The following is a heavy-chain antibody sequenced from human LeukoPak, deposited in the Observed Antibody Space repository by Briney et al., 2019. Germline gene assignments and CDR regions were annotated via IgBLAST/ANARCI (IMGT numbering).Heavy chain of an antibody. D-gene: IGHD3-10*01. J-gene: IGHJ6*04. V-gene: IGHV3-30*18. CDR2: ISYDGSNK. Sequence: PGRSLRLSCAASGFTFSSYGMHWVRQAPGKGLEWVAVISYDGSNKYYADSVKGRFTISRDNSKNTLYLQMNSLRAEDTAVYYCAKDRGEGGDMGVWGKGTTVTVSS. CDR1: GFTFSSYG. CDR3: AKDRGEGGDMGV.